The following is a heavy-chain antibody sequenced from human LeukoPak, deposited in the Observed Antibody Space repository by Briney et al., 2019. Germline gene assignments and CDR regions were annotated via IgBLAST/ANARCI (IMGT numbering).Heavy chain of an antibody. V-gene: IGHV3-48*03. CDR2: ISSSGSTI. CDR1: GFTFSSYE. J-gene: IGHJ6*04. CDR3: AELGITMIGGV. Sequence: GGSLRLSCAASGFTFSSYEMNWVRQAPGKGLAWVSYISSSGSTIYYADSLKGRFTISRDNAKNSLYLQMNSLRAEDTAVYYCAELGITMIGGVWGKGTTVTISS. D-gene: IGHD3-10*02.